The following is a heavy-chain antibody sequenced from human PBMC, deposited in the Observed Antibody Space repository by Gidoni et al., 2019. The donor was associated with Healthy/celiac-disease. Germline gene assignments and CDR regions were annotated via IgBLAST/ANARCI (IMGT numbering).Heavy chain of an antibody. D-gene: IGHD5-12*01. J-gene: IGHJ4*02. CDR1: GYSFPSYW. CDR3: ARRRRDGYPDY. V-gene: IGHV5-51*01. CDR2: IYPGDPDT. Sequence: EVQLVQSGAEVKKPGESLKISCKGSGYSFPSYWIGWVRPLPGKGLEWMGIIYPGDPDTRYSPPFQGQVTISADKSISTAYLQWSSLKASDTAMYDCARRRRDGYPDYWGQGTLVTVSS.